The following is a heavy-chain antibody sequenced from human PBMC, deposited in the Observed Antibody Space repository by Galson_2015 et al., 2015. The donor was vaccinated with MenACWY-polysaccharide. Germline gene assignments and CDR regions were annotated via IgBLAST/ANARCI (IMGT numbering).Heavy chain of an antibody. CDR1: GDSISAYY. Sequence: ETLSLTCPVSGDSISAYYWSWIRQPPGKGLEWIAYVHYSGSTNYNPSLKSRVTISVDTSKTHFSLNLGSVTAADTAVYYCARHGGPGATRGKFDFWGQGILVTVSS. J-gene: IGHJ4*02. CDR3: ARHGGPGATRGKFDF. V-gene: IGHV4-59*08. D-gene: IGHD1-26*01. CDR2: VHYSGST.